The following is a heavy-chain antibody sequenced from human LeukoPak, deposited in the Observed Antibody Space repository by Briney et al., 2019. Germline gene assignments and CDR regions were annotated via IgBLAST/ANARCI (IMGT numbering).Heavy chain of an antibody. J-gene: IGHJ6*03. D-gene: IGHD3-22*01. CDR2: INHSGST. Sequence: PSETLSLTCAVYGGSFSGYYWSWIRQPPGKGLEWIGEINHSGSTTYNPSLKSRVTISVDTSKNQFSLKLSSVTAADTAVYYCASIGDSSGYYTTPYYYYYYMDVWGKGTTVTVSS. CDR1: GGSFSGYY. CDR3: ASIGDSSGYYTTPYYYYYYMDV. V-gene: IGHV4-34*01.